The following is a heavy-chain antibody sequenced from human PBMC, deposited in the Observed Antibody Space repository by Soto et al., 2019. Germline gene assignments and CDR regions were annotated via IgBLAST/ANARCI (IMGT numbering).Heavy chain of an antibody. CDR2: IYSGGST. D-gene: IGHD6-19*01. Sequence: EVQLVESGGGLVQPGGSLRLSCAASGFTVSSNYMSWVRQAPGKGLEWVSVIYSGGSTYYADSVKGRFTISRHNSKNTLYLQMNSLRAEDTAVYYCARDREIAVAGTGDYYYYGMDVWGQGTTVTVSS. CDR3: ARDREIAVAGTGDYYYYGMDV. V-gene: IGHV3-53*04. CDR1: GFTVSSNY. J-gene: IGHJ6*02.